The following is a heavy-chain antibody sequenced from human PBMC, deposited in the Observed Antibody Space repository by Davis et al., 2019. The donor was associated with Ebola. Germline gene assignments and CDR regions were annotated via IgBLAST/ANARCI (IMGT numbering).Heavy chain of an antibody. CDR1: GFTFSSYS. CDR2: ISSSSSYI. V-gene: IGHV3-21*01. CDR3: AKDLGRTSGSNE. D-gene: IGHD1-26*01. J-gene: IGHJ3*01. Sequence: GESLKISCAASGFTFSSYSMNWVRQAPGKGLEWVSSISSSSSYIYYADSVRGRFTISRDNAKSTLFLQISSLRAEDTAVYYCAKDLGRTSGSNEWGQGTVVTVSS.